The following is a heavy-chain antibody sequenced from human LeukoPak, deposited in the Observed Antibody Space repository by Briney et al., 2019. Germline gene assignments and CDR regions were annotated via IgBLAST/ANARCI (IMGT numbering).Heavy chain of an antibody. CDR3: ARDIATVQHQD. D-gene: IGHD1-1*01. Sequence: GASVRVSCKTSGYTFTNYGISWVRQAPGQGLEWMGWISAYNGNTNYVQKFRGRVAMTTDTSTSTGYMDLRSLRSDDTAVYYCARDIATVQHQDWGQGTLVTVSS. V-gene: IGHV1-18*01. J-gene: IGHJ4*02. CDR2: ISAYNGNT. CDR1: GYTFTNYG.